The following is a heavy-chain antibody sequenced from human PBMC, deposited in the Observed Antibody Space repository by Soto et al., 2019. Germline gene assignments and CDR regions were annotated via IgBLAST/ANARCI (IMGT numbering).Heavy chain of an antibody. V-gene: IGHV4-38-2*02. CDR2: IYHSGST. J-gene: IGHJ4*02. CDR1: GYSISSGYY. D-gene: IGHD4-17*01. Sequence: PSETLSLTCAVSGYSISSGYYWGWIRQPPGKGLEWIGSIYHSGSTYYNPSLKSRVTISVDTSKNQFSLKLSSVTAADTAVYYCARDRLRLRSSFDYWGQGTLVTSPQ. CDR3: ARDRLRLRSSFDY.